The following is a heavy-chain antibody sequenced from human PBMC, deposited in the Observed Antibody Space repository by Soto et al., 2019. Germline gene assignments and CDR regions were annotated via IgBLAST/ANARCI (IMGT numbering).Heavy chain of an antibody. CDR2: IYYSGST. CDR1: GGSISSSSYY. D-gene: IGHD3-3*01. J-gene: IGHJ4*02. Sequence: SETLSLTCTVSGGSISSSSYYWGWIRQPPGKGLEWIGSIYYSGSTYYNPSLKSRVTISVDTSKNQFSLKLSSVTAADTAVYYCARIRYRFLEWYLIDYWGQGTLVTVSS. CDR3: ARIRYRFLEWYLIDY. V-gene: IGHV4-39*01.